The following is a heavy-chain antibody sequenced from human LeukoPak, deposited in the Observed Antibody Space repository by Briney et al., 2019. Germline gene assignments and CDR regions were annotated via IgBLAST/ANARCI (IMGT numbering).Heavy chain of an antibody. D-gene: IGHD3-22*01. J-gene: IGHJ4*02. CDR3: ASVSGLGSYYDSSGYPYY. CDR1: GFTFDDHG. Sequence: GGSLRLSCAASGFTFDDHGMSWVRQAPGKGLEWVSGINWNGGSTGYADSVKGRFTISRDNAKNSLYLQMNSLRAEDTALYYCASVSGLGSYYDSSGYPYYWGQGTLVTVSS. CDR2: INWNGGST. V-gene: IGHV3-20*04.